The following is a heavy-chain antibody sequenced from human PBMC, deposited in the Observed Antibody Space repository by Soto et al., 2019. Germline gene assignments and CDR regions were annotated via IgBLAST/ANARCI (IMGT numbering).Heavy chain of an antibody. J-gene: IGHJ3*02. CDR2: INPNSGGT. Sequence: ASVKVSCKASGYTFTGYYMHWVRQAPGQGLEWMGWINPNSGGTNYAQKFQGWVTMTRDTSISTAYMELSRLRSDDTAVYYCARDGHLERFGEFAFDIWGQGTMVTVS. D-gene: IGHD3-10*01. CDR3: ARDGHLERFGEFAFDI. CDR1: GYTFTGYY. V-gene: IGHV1-2*04.